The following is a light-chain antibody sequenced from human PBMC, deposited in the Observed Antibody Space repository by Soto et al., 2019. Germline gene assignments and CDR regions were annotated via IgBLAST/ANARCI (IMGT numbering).Light chain of an antibody. CDR3: QQRHMWPIT. J-gene: IGKJ5*01. Sequence: DIQMTQSPSSLSASVGDRVTITCRASQSISSYLNWYQQKPGKALNLLIYVASNLQSGVPSRFSGSGSGTDFTLTISILQPEDFATYYCQQRHMWPITFGQGTRLEIK. V-gene: IGKV1-39*01. CDR2: VAS. CDR1: QSISSY.